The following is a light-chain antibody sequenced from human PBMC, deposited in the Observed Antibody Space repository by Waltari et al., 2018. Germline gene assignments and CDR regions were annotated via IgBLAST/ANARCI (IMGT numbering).Light chain of an antibody. Sequence: DIVMTQSPLSLPVTPGEPASISCRSSQSLLHSNGYNYLDWYLQKPGQSPQLLIYLGSNRASGVPDRFSGSGSGTDFTLKISRVEAEDXGVYYCMQALQTPYTXGXGTKLEIK. CDR3: MQALQTPYT. J-gene: IGKJ2*01. CDR2: LGS. V-gene: IGKV2-28*01. CDR1: QSLLHSNGYNY.